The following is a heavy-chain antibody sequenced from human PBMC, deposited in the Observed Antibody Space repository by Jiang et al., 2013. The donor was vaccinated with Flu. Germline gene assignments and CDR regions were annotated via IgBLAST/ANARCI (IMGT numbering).Heavy chain of an antibody. J-gene: IGHJ2*01. CDR1: GFSLSTSGMR. CDR3: AHSSIVGATKYWYFDL. V-gene: IGHV2-70*12. Sequence: KPTQTLTLTCTFSGFSLSTSGMRVSWIRQPPGKALEWLARIDWDDDKFYSTSLKTRLTISKDTSKNQVVLTMTNMDPVDTATYYCAHSSIVGATKYWYFDLWGLAPWSLSP. CDR2: IDWDDDK. D-gene: IGHD1-26*01.